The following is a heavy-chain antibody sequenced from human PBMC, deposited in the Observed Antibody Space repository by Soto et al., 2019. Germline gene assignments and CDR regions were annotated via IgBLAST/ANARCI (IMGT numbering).Heavy chain of an antibody. CDR3: AKDMSRDFWSGYYTGIDLSG. D-gene: IGHD3-3*01. CDR2: ISWNSGSI. V-gene: IGHV3-9*01. Sequence: GGSLRLSCAASGFTFDDYAMHWVRQAPGKGLEWVSGISWNSGSIGYADSVKGRFTISRDNAKNSLYLQMNSLRAEDTALYYCAKDMSRDFWSGYYTGIDLSGWGQGTLVTVSS. J-gene: IGHJ4*02. CDR1: GFTFDDYA.